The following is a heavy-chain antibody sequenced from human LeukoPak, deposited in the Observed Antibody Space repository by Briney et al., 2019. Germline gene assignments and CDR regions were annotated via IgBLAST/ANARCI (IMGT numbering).Heavy chain of an antibody. Sequence: PGGSLRLSCAASGFTFSSYGMHWVRQAPGKGLEWVAFIRYDGSNKYYADSVKGRFTISRDNAKNSLYLRMNSLRAEDTSAYYCARAGTDSSGYYYVDYWGQGTLVTVSS. CDR2: IRYDGSNK. CDR3: ARAGTDSSGYYYVDY. CDR1: GFTFSSYG. J-gene: IGHJ4*02. V-gene: IGHV3-30*02. D-gene: IGHD3-22*01.